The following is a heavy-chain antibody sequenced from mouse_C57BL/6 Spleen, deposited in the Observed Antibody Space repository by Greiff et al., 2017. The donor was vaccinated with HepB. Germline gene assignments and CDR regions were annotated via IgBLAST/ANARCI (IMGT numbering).Heavy chain of an antibody. CDR2: IDPSDSYT. D-gene: IGHD2-2*01. V-gene: IGHV1-50*01. J-gene: IGHJ4*01. Sequence: VQLQQSGAELVKPGASVKLSCKASGYTFTSYWMQWVKQRPGQGLEWIGEIDPSDSYTNYNQKFKGKATLTVDTSSSTAYMQLSSLTSEDSAVYYCARKGLRQYYYAMDYWGQGTSVTVSS. CDR1: GYTFTSYW. CDR3: ARKGLRQYYYAMDY.